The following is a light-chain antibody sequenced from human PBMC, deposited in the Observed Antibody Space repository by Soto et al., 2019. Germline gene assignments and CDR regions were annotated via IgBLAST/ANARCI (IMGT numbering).Light chain of an antibody. CDR2: DVT. Sequence: QSALTQPASVSGSPWQSITISCTGTSSDVGGYNYVSWYQHHPGKAPKLIIYDVTNRPSGVSNPFSGSKSGNTASLTISGLQPEDEADYYCSSYTTSNTRQIVFGTGTRSPS. CDR3: SSYTTSNTRQIV. CDR1: SSDVGGYNY. J-gene: IGLJ1*01. V-gene: IGLV2-14*03.